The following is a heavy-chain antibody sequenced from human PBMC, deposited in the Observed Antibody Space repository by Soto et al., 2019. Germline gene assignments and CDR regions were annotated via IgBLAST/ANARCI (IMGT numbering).Heavy chain of an antibody. CDR3: ARTGSGSRSAFDI. J-gene: IGHJ3*02. CDR1: GYSFTSYW. V-gene: IGHV5-51*01. D-gene: IGHD2-2*01. Sequence: PGESLKISCKGSGYSFTSYWIGWVREMPGKGLEWMGIIYPGDSDTRYSPSFQGQVNISADKSISTAYLQWSSLKASDTAMYYCARTGSGSRSAFDIWGQGTMVTVSS. CDR2: IYPGDSDT.